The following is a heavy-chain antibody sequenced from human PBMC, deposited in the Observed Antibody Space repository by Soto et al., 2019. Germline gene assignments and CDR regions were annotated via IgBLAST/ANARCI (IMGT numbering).Heavy chain of an antibody. CDR2: AYYNGGT. Sequence: SETLSLTCTVSGGSISSDYWSWIRQPPGKGLEWIGYAYYNGGTHYNPSLTSRVTTSVDTSKKQFSLNLSSVTAADTAMYYCARGPGYSTIWGQGTLVTVSS. J-gene: IGHJ4*02. V-gene: IGHV4-59*01. CDR3: ARGPGYSTI. D-gene: IGHD6-13*01. CDR1: GGSISSDY.